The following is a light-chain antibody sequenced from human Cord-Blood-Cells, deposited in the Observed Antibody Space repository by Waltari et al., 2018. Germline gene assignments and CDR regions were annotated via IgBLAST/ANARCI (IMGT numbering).Light chain of an antibody. Sequence: QTVVTQEPSFSVSPGGTVTLTCGLSSGSVSTSYYPSWYQQTPGQAPRTLIYSTNTRSSGVPYRVSGSILGNKAALTITGAQADDESDYYCVLYMGSGINWVFGGGTKLTVL. CDR3: VLYMGSGINWV. V-gene: IGLV8-61*01. CDR2: STN. J-gene: IGLJ3*02. CDR1: SGSVSTSYY.